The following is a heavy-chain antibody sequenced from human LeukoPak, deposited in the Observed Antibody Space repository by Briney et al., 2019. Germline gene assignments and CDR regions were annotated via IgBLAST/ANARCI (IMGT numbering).Heavy chain of an antibody. CDR1: GFTFSSYV. CDR3: VREGPNLFEY. J-gene: IGHJ4*02. V-gene: IGHV3-7*03. CDR2: INQDASRK. Sequence: GGSLRLSCAASGFTFSSYVMSWVRQAPGKGLEWVANINQDASRKYYAGSVTGRFSVSRDNAQNSLHLQMDSLRAEDTAVYYCVREGPNLFEYWGQGTLVTVSS. D-gene: IGHD5-24*01.